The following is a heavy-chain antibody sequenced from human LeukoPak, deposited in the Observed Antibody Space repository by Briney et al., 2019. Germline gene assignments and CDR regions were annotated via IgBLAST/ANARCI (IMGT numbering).Heavy chain of an antibody. CDR2: TYFNSNWYN. V-gene: IGHV6-1*01. D-gene: IGHD1-26*01. CDR1: GDSVSGNSGG. J-gene: IGHJ3*02. CDR3: ARDDSGSYYSGAFDI. Sequence: SQTLSLTCAISGDSVSGNSGGWNWIRQSPSRGLEWLGRTYFNSNWYNDYAVSMRSRITITPDTSKNQFSLQLSSVTPEDTAVYYCARDDSGSYYSGAFDIWGQGTMVTVSS.